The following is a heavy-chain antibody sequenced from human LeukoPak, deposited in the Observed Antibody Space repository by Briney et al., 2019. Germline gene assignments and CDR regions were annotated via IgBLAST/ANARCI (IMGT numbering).Heavy chain of an antibody. CDR3: ARDLKAVGGAAGDY. J-gene: IGHJ4*02. D-gene: IGHD3-16*01. V-gene: IGHV4-4*02. CDR1: GGSISSSNW. CDR2: IYHSGST. Sequence: PSGTLSLTCAVSGGSISSSNWWSWVRPPPGKGLEWIGEIYHSGSTNYNPSLKSRVTISVDKSKNQFSLKLSSVTAADTAVYYCARDLKAVGGAAGDYWGQGTLVTVSS.